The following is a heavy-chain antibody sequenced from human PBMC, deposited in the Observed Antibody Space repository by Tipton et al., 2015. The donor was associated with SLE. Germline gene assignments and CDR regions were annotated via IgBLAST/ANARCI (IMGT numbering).Heavy chain of an antibody. CDR3: AIDSGDAFDI. J-gene: IGHJ3*02. CDR1: GFTFSSYA. Sequence: SLRLSCAASGFTFSSYAMHWVRQAPGKGLEWVAVISYDGSNKYYADSVKGRFTISRDNSKNTLYLQMNSLRAEDTAVYYCAIDSGDAFDIWGQGTMVTVSS. V-gene: IGHV3-30-3*01. CDR2: ISYDGSNK. D-gene: IGHD6-25*01.